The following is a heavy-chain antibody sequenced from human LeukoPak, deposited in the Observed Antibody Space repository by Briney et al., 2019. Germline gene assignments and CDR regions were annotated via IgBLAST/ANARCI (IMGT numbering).Heavy chain of an antibody. J-gene: IGHJ4*02. CDR3: ARDLTRSHNYYDSSGSDY. Sequence: ASVKVSCKASGYTFTSYGISWVRQAPGQGLEWMGWISAYNGNTNYAQELQGRVTMTTDTSTSTAYMELRSLRSDDTAVYYCARDLTRSHNYYDSSGSDYWGQGTLVTVSS. D-gene: IGHD3-22*01. CDR2: ISAYNGNT. CDR1: GYTFTSYG. V-gene: IGHV1-18*01.